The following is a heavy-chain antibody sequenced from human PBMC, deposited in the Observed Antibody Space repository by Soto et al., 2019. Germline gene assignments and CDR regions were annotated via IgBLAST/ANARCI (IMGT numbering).Heavy chain of an antibody. Sequence: EVQLVESGGGLVQPGGSLRVSCAASGFTFSSYSMNWVRQAPGKGLEWVSYISSSSSTIYYADSVKGRFTISRDNAKNSLYLQMHSLRAEDTAVYYCARAPGIAVAGTTFDYWGQGTLVTVSS. CDR1: GFTFSSYS. CDR2: ISSSSSTI. V-gene: IGHV3-48*01. D-gene: IGHD6-19*01. J-gene: IGHJ4*02. CDR3: ARAPGIAVAGTTFDY.